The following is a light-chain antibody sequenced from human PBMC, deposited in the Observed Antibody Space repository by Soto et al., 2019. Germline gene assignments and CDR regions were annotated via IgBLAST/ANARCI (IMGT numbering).Light chain of an antibody. J-gene: IGKJ1*01. CDR1: QDISNY. V-gene: IGKV1-8*01. CDR2: GAS. CDR3: QQYYNYPWT. Sequence: AVRMTQSPSSFSASTGDRVTIACRASQDISNYLVWYQQKPGKAPKLLIYGASTLQSGVPSRFSGSGSGADFALTITNLQSEDFATYFCQQYYNYPWTFGQGTQVEIK.